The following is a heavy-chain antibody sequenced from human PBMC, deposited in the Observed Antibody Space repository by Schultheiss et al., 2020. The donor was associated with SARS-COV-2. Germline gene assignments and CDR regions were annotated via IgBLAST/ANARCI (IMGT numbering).Heavy chain of an antibody. J-gene: IGHJ6*02. Sequence: GGSLRLSCAASGFTVSSNYMSWVRQAPGKGLEWVSAISGSGGSTYYADSVKGRFTISRDNSKNTLYLQMNSLRAEDTALYYCAKDAGRGDILTDYYYYGMDVWGQGTTVTVSS. V-gene: IGHV3-23*01. D-gene: IGHD3-9*01. CDR2: ISGSGGST. CDR1: GFTVSSNY. CDR3: AKDAGRGDILTDYYYYGMDV.